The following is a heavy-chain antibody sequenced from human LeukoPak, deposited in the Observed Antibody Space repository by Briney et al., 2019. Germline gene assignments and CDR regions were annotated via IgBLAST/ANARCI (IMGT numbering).Heavy chain of an antibody. Sequence: PGGSLRLSCAASGFTVSSNYMSWVRQAPGKGLEWVSIIYSGGSTFYADSVKGRFTISRDNSKNSLYLQMNSLRAEDTAVYYCARDQIAQFGAAAGNRLGWFDPWGQGTLVTVSS. V-gene: IGHV3-53*01. D-gene: IGHD6-13*01. CDR2: IYSGGST. CDR1: GFTVSSNY. J-gene: IGHJ5*02. CDR3: ARDQIAQFGAAAGNRLGWFDP.